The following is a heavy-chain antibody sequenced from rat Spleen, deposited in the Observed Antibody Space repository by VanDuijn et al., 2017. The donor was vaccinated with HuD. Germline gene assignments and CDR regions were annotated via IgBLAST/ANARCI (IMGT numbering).Heavy chain of an antibody. Sequence: EVQLVESGGGLVQPGRSLKLSCAASGFTFSNYDMAWVRQAPTKGLEWIASISTGGGNTYYRDSVKGRFTISRDNAKNTQYLQMDSLRSEDTATYYCARLLRIPGYFDYWGQGVMVTVSS. CDR3: ARLLRIPGYFDY. J-gene: IGHJ2*01. D-gene: IGHD1-6*01. V-gene: IGHV5S13*01. CDR1: GFTFSNYD. CDR2: ISTGGGNT.